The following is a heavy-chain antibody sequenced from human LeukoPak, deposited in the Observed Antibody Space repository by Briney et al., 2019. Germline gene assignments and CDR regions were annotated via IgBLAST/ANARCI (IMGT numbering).Heavy chain of an antibody. CDR1: GGTFSSYA. V-gene: IGHV1-69*06. J-gene: IGHJ6*04. D-gene: IGHD3-10*01. Sequence: SVKVSCKASGGTFSSYAISWVRQAPGQGLEWMGGIIPIFGTADYAQKFQGRVTITADKSTSTAYMELSSLRSEDTAVYYCARVRDTMVRGVIHYYYYGMDVRGKGTTVTVSS. CDR2: IIPIFGTA. CDR3: ARVRDTMVRGVIHYYYYGMDV.